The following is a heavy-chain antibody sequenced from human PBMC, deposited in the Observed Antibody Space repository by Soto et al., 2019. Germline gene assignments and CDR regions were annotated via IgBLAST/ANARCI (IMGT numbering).Heavy chain of an antibody. Sequence: QVQLVQSGAEVKKPASSVKVSCKASGGTFSRYAISWVRQAPGQGLEWLGGITPLFGTQNYAQSFQGRLTITADESTRTVNLELRSLRSEDTAVYYCAQTLGLAVSGPGRFDLWGRGTLVTVTS. CDR3: AQTLGLAVSGPGRFDL. J-gene: IGHJ2*01. CDR1: GGTFSRYA. CDR2: ITPLFGTQ. D-gene: IGHD6-19*01. V-gene: IGHV1-69*12.